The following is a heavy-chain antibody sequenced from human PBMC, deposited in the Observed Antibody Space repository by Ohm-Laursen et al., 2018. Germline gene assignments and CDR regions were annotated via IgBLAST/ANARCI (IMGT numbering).Heavy chain of an antibody. Sequence: SLRLSCAASGFTFDDYAMHWVRQAPGKGLEWVSGISWNSGSIGYADSVKGRFTISRDNAKNSLYLQMNSLRAEDTALYYCAKAAIYDYVWGTAFDIWGQGTMVTVSS. CDR3: AKAAIYDYVWGTAFDI. V-gene: IGHV3-9*01. CDR1: GFTFDDYA. CDR2: ISWNSGSI. J-gene: IGHJ3*02. D-gene: IGHD3-16*01.